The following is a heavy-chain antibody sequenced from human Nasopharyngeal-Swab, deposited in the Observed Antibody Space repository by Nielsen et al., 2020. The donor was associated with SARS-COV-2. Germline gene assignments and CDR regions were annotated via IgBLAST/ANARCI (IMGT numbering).Heavy chain of an antibody. CDR3: VREGDNWEFDS. V-gene: IGHV1-2*06. D-gene: IGHD1-26*01. Sequence: ASVKVSCKASGYTFTGFYVHWVRQAPGQGLECLGRIHPSNGVTNYAQKFQGRVTITRDTSNSTVDMELSRLRSDDTAVYYCVREGDNWEFDSWGQGTLVTVSS. CDR1: GYTFTGFY. CDR2: IHPSNGVT. J-gene: IGHJ4*02.